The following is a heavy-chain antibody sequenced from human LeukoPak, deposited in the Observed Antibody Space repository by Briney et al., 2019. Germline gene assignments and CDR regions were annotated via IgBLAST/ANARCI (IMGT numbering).Heavy chain of an antibody. J-gene: IGHJ4*02. Sequence: GGSLRLSCAASGFTFNSYGMHWVRQAPGKGLEWVAFIHYDGSNKYYADSVKGRFTISRDNSKNTLFLQMNGLRAEDTAVYYCAKAWEPKFGFDYWGQGTLVTVSS. CDR3: AKAWEPKFGFDY. V-gene: IGHV3-30*02. D-gene: IGHD1-26*01. CDR2: IHYDGSNK. CDR1: GFTFNSYG.